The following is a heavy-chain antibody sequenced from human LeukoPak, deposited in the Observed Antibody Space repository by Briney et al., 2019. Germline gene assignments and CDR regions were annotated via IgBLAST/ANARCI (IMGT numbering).Heavy chain of an antibody. CDR2: ISWDGGST. J-gene: IGHJ6*03. D-gene: IGHD3-10*01. V-gene: IGHV3-43*01. Sequence: GGSLRLSCAASGFTFDDYTMHWVRQAPGKGLEWVSLISWDGGSTYYADSVKGRFTISRDNSKNSLYLQMNSLRTEDTALYYCAKNADGSGSEDYYYMDVWGKGTTVIVSS. CDR3: AKNADGSGSEDYYYMDV. CDR1: GFTFDDYT.